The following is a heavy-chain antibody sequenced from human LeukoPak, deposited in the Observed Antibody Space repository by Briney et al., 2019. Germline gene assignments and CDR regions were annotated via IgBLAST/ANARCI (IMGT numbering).Heavy chain of an antibody. CDR3: ARDGTSYYYMDV. V-gene: IGHV3-66*02. D-gene: IGHD4/OR15-4a*01. J-gene: IGHJ6*03. Sequence: GGSLRLSCAASGFTFSSYAMSWVRQAPGKGLEWVSVIYRGGSTYYADSVKGRFTISRDNSKNTPYLQMNSLRAEDTAVYYCARDGTSYYYMDVWGKGTTVIVSS. CDR1: GFTFSSYA. CDR2: IYRGGST.